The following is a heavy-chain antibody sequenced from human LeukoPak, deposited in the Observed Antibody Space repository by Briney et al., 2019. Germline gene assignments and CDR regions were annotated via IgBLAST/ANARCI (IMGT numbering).Heavy chain of an antibody. CDR1: GGSISSYY. V-gene: IGHV4-4*07. CDR2: IYTSGST. J-gene: IGHJ4*02. D-gene: IGHD3-16*01. Sequence: SETLSLTCTVSGGSISSYYWSWIRQPAGKGLEWIGRIYTSGSTNYNPFLKSRVTMSVDTSKNQFSLKLSSVTAADTAVYYCARERVTFGGVTSFDYWGQGTLVTVSS. CDR3: ARERVTFGGVTSFDY.